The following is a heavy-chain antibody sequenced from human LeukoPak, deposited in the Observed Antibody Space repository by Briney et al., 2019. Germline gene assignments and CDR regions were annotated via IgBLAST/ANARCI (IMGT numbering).Heavy chain of an antibody. CDR3: ARVDYYDSSGYLY. CDR1: GYSISSGHY. J-gene: IGHJ4*02. D-gene: IGHD3-22*01. Sequence: KPSETLSLTCAVSGYSISSGHYWGWIRQPPGKGLEWIGSIYHSGSTYYNPSLKSRVTISVDTSKNQFSLKLSSVTAADTAVYYCARVDYYDSSGYLYWGQGTLVTVSS. V-gene: IGHV4-38-2*01. CDR2: IYHSGST.